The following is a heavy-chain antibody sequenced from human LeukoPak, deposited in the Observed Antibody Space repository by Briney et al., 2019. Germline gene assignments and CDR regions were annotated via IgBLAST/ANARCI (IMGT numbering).Heavy chain of an antibody. CDR1: SGSISSGSYY. CDR2: IYYSGST. CDR3: ARALRTTAHSYYFDY. J-gene: IGHJ4*02. V-gene: IGHV4-61*01. Sequence: PSETLSLTCTVSSGSISSGSYYWSWIRQPPGKGLEWFGYIYYSGSTNYNPSLKSRVTISVDTSKNQFSLKLSSVTAADAAVYYCARALRTTAHSYYFDYWGQGTLVTVSS. D-gene: IGHD4-11*01.